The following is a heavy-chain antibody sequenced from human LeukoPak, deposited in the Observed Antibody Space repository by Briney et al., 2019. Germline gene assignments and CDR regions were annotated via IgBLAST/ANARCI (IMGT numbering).Heavy chain of an antibody. D-gene: IGHD5-18*01. V-gene: IGHV3-23*01. CDR3: GKTTVGYSSGQKPAWPVDF. CDR1: GFTFGSHA. J-gene: IGHJ4*02. Sequence: GGSLRLSCEASGFTFGSHAMYWVRQAPGKGLEWVAGIFGSCGSPHYADSVKGRFTISRDNPRNTVYLQINSLRDDDTAVYYCGKTTVGYSSGQKPAWPVDFWGQGTLVTVSS. CDR2: IFGSCGSP.